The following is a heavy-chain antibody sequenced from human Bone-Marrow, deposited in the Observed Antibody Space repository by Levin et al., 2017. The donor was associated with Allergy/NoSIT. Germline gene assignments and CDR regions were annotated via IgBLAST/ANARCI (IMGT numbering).Heavy chain of an antibody. CDR3: ARDKYGMDV. J-gene: IGHJ6*02. V-gene: IGHV3-13*01. CDR2: IGIAGDT. D-gene: IGHD2-8*01. Sequence: GGSLRLSCVASGFTFSTYDMHWVRQVTGKGLEWVSAIGIAGDTHYLGSVKGRFTISRETAKNSLYLQMNSLRAGDTAVYYCARDKYGMDVWGQGTTVTVSS. CDR1: GFTFSTYD.